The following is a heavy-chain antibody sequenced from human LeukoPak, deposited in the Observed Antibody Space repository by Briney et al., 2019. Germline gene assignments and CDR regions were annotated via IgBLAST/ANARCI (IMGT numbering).Heavy chain of an antibody. Sequence: SETLSLTCTVSGGSISSYYWSWIRQPPGKGLEWIGYIYYSGSTNYNPSLKSRVTISVDTSKNQFSLKPSSVTAADTAVYYCARVRYGSGSYYCDYWGQGTLVTVSS. CDR2: IYYSGST. CDR3: ARVRYGSGSYYCDY. D-gene: IGHD3-10*01. J-gene: IGHJ4*02. V-gene: IGHV4-59*01. CDR1: GGSISSYY.